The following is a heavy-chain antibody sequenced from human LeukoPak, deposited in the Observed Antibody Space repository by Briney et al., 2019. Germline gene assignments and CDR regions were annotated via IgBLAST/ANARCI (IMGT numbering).Heavy chain of an antibody. V-gene: IGHV1-69*04. D-gene: IGHD3-10*01. CDR3: AREKGRVWFGELSAFDI. CDR2: IIPILGIA. Sequence: ASVKVSCKAPGGTFSSYAISWVRQAPGQGLEWMGRIIPILGIANYAQKFQGRVTITADKSTSTAYMELSSLRSEDTAVYYCAREKGRVWFGELSAFDIWGQGTMVTVSS. J-gene: IGHJ3*02. CDR1: GGTFSSYA.